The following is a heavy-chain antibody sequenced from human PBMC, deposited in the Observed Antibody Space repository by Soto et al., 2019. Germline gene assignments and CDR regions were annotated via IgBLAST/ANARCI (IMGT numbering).Heavy chain of an antibody. CDR2: INHSGST. J-gene: IGHJ4*02. CDR3: ARGPYCSGGSCYWGFDY. D-gene: IGHD2-15*01. Sequence: QVQLQQWGAGLLKPSETLSLTCAVYGGSFSGYYWSWIRQPPGKGLEWIGEINHSGSTNYNPSLKSRVTISVDTSTNQFSLNLTSVTAADTAVYYCARGPYCSGGSCYWGFDYWGQGTLVTVSS. V-gene: IGHV4-34*01. CDR1: GGSFSGYY.